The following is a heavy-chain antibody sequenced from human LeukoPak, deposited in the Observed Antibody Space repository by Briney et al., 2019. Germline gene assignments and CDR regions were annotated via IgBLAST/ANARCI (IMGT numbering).Heavy chain of an antibody. CDR3: AREGSGWYGNFDY. CDR1: GYIFTDYY. Sequence: GASVKVSCKASGYIFTDYYMHWVRQAPGQELGWMGRINPNSGGTNYAQKFQGRVTMTRDTSISTAYMEVSRLRSDDTAVYYCAREGSGWYGNFDYWGQGTLVTVSS. J-gene: IGHJ4*02. D-gene: IGHD6-19*01. CDR2: INPNSGGT. V-gene: IGHV1-2*06.